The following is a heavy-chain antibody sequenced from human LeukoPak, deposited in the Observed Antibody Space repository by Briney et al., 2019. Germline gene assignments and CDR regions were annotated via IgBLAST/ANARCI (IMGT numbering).Heavy chain of an antibody. D-gene: IGHD1-26*01. CDR3: ARDLKHVGFDY. CDR1: GGSISSGSYY. CDR2: IYTSGST. Sequence: SETLSLTCTVSGGSISSGSYYWSWIRQPAGKGLEWIGRIYTSGSTNYNPSLKSRVTISVDTSKNQFSLKLSSVTAADTAVYYCARDLKHVGFDYWGQGTLVTVSS. V-gene: IGHV4-61*02. J-gene: IGHJ4*02.